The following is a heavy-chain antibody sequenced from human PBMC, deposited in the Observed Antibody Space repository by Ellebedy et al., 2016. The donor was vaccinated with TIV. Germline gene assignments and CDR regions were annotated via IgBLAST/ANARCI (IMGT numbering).Heavy chain of an antibody. CDR1: GFMFGTYG. Sequence: GESLKISCAASGFMFGTYGMHWVRQAPGKGLEWVSYIDSSGYNTYYADSVEGRFTISRDNAKTSLYLQMDSLRVEDTAVYYCARGRWFGLWGQGTLVTVSS. CDR3: ARGRWFGL. CDR2: IDSSGYNT. V-gene: IGHV3-48*03. J-gene: IGHJ5*02.